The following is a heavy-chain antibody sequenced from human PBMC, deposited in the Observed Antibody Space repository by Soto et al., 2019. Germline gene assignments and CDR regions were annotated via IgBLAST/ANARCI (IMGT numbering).Heavy chain of an antibody. CDR2: TRNKATDYTT. D-gene: IGHD5-18*01. J-gene: IGHJ4*02. CDR1: GFIFSDHY. Sequence: EVQLVESGGGLVQPGGSLRLSCVASGFIFSDHYMDWVRQAPGKGLEWVGRTRNKATDYTTEYAASVKGRSIISRDDSKNSLYLQMHSLKSEDTAVYYCARVQYSYGLWYYFDYWGQGALVTVSS. V-gene: IGHV3-72*01. CDR3: ARVQYSYGLWYYFDY.